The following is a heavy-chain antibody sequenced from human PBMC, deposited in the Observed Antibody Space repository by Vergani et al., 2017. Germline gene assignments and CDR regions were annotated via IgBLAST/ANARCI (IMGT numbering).Heavy chain of an antibody. CDR2: IIPIFGTA. CDR3: AXGQDREMATLGGSYYFDY. CDR1: GGTFSSYA. J-gene: IGHJ4*02. V-gene: IGHV1-69*13. Sequence: QVQLVQSGAEVKKPGSSVKVSCKASGGTFSSYAISWVRQAPGQGLEWMGGIIPIFGTANYAQKFQGRVTITADESTSTAYMELSSLRSEDTAVYYCAXGQDREMATLGGSYYFDYWGQGTRVTVSS. D-gene: IGHD5-24*01.